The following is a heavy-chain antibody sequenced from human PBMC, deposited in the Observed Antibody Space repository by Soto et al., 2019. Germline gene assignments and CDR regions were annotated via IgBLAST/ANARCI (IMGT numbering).Heavy chain of an antibody. CDR1: GGSISSYY. CDR2: IYYSGST. Sequence: SETLSLTGTVSGGSISSYYWSWIRQPPGKGLEWIGYIYYSGSTNYNPSLKSRVTISVDTSKNQFSLKLSSVTAADTAVYYCARDFWSGHWFDPCGQGTLVTVSS. D-gene: IGHD3-3*01. CDR3: ARDFWSGHWFDP. V-gene: IGHV4-59*01. J-gene: IGHJ5*02.